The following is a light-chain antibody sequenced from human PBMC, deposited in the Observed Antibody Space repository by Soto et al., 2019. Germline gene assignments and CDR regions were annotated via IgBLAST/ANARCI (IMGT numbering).Light chain of an antibody. V-gene: IGKV3-20*01. CDR2: GAS. J-gene: IGKJ1*01. CDR3: QHYGTSPRT. Sequence: EIVLTQSPGTLSLSPGERATLSCRASQSVSSNYLAWYQKKPGQAPRLLIYGASSRATGSPDRFSGSGSGAALTLNIRRLEPEDFAVYYCQHYGTSPRTFGQGTKVEMK. CDR1: QSVSSNY.